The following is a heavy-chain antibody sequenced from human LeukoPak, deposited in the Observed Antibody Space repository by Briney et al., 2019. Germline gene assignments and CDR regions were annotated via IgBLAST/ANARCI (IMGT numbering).Heavy chain of an antibody. J-gene: IGHJ4*02. Sequence: PGGSLRLSCAASGFTFSSYAMSWVRQAPGKGLEWVSAISGSGGSTYYADSVKGRFTISRDNSKNTLYLQMNSMRAEDTAVDYCAKGIDDILTGYSYYFDYWGQGTLVTVSS. V-gene: IGHV3-23*01. D-gene: IGHD3-9*01. CDR1: GFTFSSYA. CDR2: ISGSGGST. CDR3: AKGIDDILTGYSYYFDY.